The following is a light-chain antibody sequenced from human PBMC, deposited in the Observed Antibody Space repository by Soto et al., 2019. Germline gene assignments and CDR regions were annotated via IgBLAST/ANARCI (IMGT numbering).Light chain of an antibody. CDR2: RDT. J-gene: IGLJ1*01. Sequence: SYELTQPLSVSVALGQTASIPCGGNNIGSKNVHWYQQKPGQAPVLVIYRDTYRPSGIPERLSGSNSGNTATLTISRAQAGDGADYYCQVWDSSTSHFVVGTGTKLTVL. CDR3: QVWDSSTSHFV. V-gene: IGLV3-9*01. CDR1: NIGSKN.